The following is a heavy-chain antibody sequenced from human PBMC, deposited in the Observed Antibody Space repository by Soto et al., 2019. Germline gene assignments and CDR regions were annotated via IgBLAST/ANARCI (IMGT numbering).Heavy chain of an antibody. CDR1: GYTFTSYD. D-gene: IGHD2-2*01. J-gene: IGHJ5*02. Sequence: ASVKVSCKASGYTFTSYDINWVRQATGQGLEWMGWMNPNSGNTGHAQKFQGRVTMTRNTSISTAYMELSSLRSEDTAVYYCARGGKLGYCSSTSCRNWFDPWGQGTLVTVSS. CDR3: ARGGKLGYCSSTSCRNWFDP. V-gene: IGHV1-8*01. CDR2: MNPNSGNT.